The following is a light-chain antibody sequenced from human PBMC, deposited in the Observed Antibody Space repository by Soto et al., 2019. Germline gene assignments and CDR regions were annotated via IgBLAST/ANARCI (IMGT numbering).Light chain of an antibody. CDR3: AAWDDSLNGHYV. Sequence: QTALTQPPSPSATSGQMVNIYCSDSSYNIGSNTGNWYQQIPGTAPKLLIYSNNQQPSDVHYRFSGSKSFSAASLAISGLQSDDEADYYCAAWDDSLNGHYVFGTGTKVTV. V-gene: IGLV1-44*01. CDR2: SNN. CDR1: SYNIGSNT. J-gene: IGLJ1*01.